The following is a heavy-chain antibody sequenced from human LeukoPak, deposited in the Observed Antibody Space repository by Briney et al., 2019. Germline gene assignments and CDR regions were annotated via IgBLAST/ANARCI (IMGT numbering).Heavy chain of an antibody. Sequence: PSETLSLTCAVYGGSFSGYYWSWIRQPPGKGLEWIGEINHSGSTNYNPSLKSRVTISVDTSKNQFSLKLSPVTAADTAVYYCARGRTAMADWGQGTLVTVSS. J-gene: IGHJ4*02. CDR3: ARGRTAMAD. CDR2: INHSGST. D-gene: IGHD5-18*01. CDR1: GGSFSGYY. V-gene: IGHV4-34*01.